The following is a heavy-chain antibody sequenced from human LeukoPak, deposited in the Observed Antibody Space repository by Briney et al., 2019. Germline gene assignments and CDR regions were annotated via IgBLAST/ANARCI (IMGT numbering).Heavy chain of an antibody. V-gene: IGHV4-4*07. CDR2: IHTSGGA. J-gene: IGHJ6*03. CDR1: GDSIRSYF. CDR3: ARDMTGPPTYYYYYMDV. D-gene: IGHD3-9*01. Sequence: PSETLSLTCNVSGDSIRSYFWSWIRQPAGKGLEWIGRIHTSGGANYNPSLKSRVTMSLDTSKNLFFLKLTSVTAADTAVYYCARDMTGPPTYYYYYMDVWGKGTTVTVSS.